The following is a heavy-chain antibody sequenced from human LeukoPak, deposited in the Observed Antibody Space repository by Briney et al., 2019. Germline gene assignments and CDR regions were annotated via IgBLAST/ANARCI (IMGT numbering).Heavy chain of an antibody. CDR1: GYSFTSYW. CDR2: IYPGDSDT. Sequence: GESLKISCKGSGYSFTSYWIGWVRQMPGKGLEGMGIIYPGDSDTRYSPSFQGHVTISADKSISTAYLQWSSLKASDTAMYYCASSRAVAGTPLDYWGQGTLVTVSS. V-gene: IGHV5-51*01. CDR3: ASSRAVAGTPLDY. J-gene: IGHJ4*02. D-gene: IGHD6-19*01.